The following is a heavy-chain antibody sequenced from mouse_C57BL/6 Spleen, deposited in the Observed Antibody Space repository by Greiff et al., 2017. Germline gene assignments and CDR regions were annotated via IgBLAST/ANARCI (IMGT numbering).Heavy chain of an antibody. V-gene: IGHV3-6*01. CDR2: ISYDGSN. D-gene: IGHD1-1*01. CDR1: GYSITSGYY. CDR3: ARDRYYGSSPWYFDV. J-gene: IGHJ1*03. Sequence: EVKLVESGPGLVKPSQSLSLTCSVTGYSITSGYYWNWIRQFPGNKLEWMGYISYDGSNNYNPSLKNRISITRDTSKNQFFLKLNSVTTEDTATYYCARDRYYGSSPWYFDVWGTGTTVTVSS.